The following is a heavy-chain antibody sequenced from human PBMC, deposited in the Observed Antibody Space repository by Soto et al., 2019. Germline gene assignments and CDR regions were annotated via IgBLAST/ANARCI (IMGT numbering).Heavy chain of an antibody. V-gene: IGHV1-8*01. D-gene: IGHD3-10*01. CDR3: ARAEYGWGNYYGRGAFFEY. CDR2: MNPKTGNT. CDR1: EYTFTSRD. J-gene: IGHJ4*02. Sequence: ASVKVSCKASEYTFTSRDINWVRQAPGQGLEWMGWMNPKTGNTGYAQKFQGRVTMTRNTSIDTAYMELSGLTSDDTAVYFCARAEYGWGNYYGRGAFFEYWGQGTLVTVSS.